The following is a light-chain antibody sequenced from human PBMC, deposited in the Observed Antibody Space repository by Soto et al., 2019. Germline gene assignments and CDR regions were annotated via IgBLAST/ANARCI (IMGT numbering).Light chain of an antibody. CDR1: SGDVGSYNF. Sequence: QSVLTQPAAVSGSPGQSITISCSGTSGDVGSYNFVSWYQQHPGTAPKLLIYEGSKRPSGVSNRFSGSKSGNTASLTISGLQAEDEADYYCCSYAGSNNFVFGTGTKVTVL. V-gene: IGLV2-23*01. J-gene: IGLJ1*01. CDR2: EGS. CDR3: CSYAGSNNFV.